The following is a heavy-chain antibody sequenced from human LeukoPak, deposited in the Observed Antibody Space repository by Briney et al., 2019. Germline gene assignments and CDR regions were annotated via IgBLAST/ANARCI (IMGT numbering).Heavy chain of an antibody. J-gene: IGHJ3*02. Sequence: SQTLSLTCAISRDSVSSNSAAWNWIRQSSSRGLEWLGRTYYRSKWYNDYAVSVKSRVTINPDTSKNQFSLQLNSVTPEDTAVYYCARIEMATIRDAFDIWGQGTMVTVSS. D-gene: IGHD5-24*01. CDR1: RDSVSSNSAA. CDR2: TYYRSKWYN. CDR3: ARIEMATIRDAFDI. V-gene: IGHV6-1*01.